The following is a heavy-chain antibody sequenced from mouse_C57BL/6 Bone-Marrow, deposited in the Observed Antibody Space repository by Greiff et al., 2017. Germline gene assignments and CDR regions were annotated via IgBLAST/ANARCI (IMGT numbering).Heavy chain of an antibody. V-gene: IGHV2-9*01. CDR1: GFSLTSYG. D-gene: IGHD2-3*01. J-gene: IGHJ3*01. Sequence: VKLQESGPGLVAPSQSLSITCTVSGFSLTSYGVDWVRQPPGQGLEWLGVIWGGGSTNYNSAVMSRLSISKDNSTSHVFLKMNSLQTDDTAMYYCGTGGYYVGAFAYWGQGTLVTVSA. CDR2: IWGGGST. CDR3: GTGGYYVGAFAY.